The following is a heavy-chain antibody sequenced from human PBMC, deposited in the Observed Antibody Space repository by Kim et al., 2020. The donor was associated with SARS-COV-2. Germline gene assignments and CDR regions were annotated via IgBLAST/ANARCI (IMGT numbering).Heavy chain of an antibody. V-gene: IGHV3-7*01. Sequence: DGSEMNYVDSVKGRFTISRDNTKNSLYLQMNSLRVEDAAVYYCSRGFTDWGQGTLVTVSS. CDR3: SRGFTD. CDR2: DGSEM. J-gene: IGHJ4*02.